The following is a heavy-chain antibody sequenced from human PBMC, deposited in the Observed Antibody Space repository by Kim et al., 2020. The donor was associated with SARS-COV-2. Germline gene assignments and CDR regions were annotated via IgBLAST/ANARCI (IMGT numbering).Heavy chain of an antibody. J-gene: IGHJ4*02. CDR1: GFTFSSYS. V-gene: IGHV3-64D*06. CDR3: VKDFLRWELLQRNY. CDR2: IRSNGGST. Sequence: GGSLRLSCSASGFTFSSYSMHWVRQAPGKGREYASAIRSNGGSTYYADSVKGRFTISRDNSKNTLYLQMSSLRAEDTAVYYCVKDFLRWELLQRNYCGQGSLVTVSS. D-gene: IGHD1-26*01.